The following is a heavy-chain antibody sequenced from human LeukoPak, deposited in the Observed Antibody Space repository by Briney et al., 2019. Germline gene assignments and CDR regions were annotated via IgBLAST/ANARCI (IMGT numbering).Heavy chain of an antibody. CDR1: GYTFTSYA. D-gene: IGHD6-13*01. J-gene: IGHJ5*02. Sequence: ASVKVSCKASGYTFTSYAMHWVRQAPGQRLEWMGWINAGNGNTKYSQKFQGRVTITRDTSASTAYMELSSLRSEDTAVYYCARDPTGYSSSWYSNWFDPWGQGTLVTVSS. CDR3: ARDPTGYSSSWYSNWFDP. CDR2: INAGNGNT. V-gene: IGHV1-3*01.